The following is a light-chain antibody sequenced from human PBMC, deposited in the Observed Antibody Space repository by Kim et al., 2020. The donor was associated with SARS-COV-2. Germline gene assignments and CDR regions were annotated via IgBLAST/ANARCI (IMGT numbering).Light chain of an antibody. Sequence: SYELTQPPSVSVAPGQTARITCGGNNIGSKGVHWCQQKPGQAPVLVIYYDSDRPSGIPERFSGYKSGNTATLTINRVEAGDEADYFCRVWDVGHPVFGGGTQLTVL. CDR3: RVWDVGHPV. J-gene: IGLJ3*02. CDR2: YDS. CDR1: NIGSKG. V-gene: IGLV3-21*04.